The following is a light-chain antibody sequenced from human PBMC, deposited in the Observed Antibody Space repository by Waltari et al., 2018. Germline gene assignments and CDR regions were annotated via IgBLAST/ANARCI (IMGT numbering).Light chain of an antibody. CDR2: SAT. CDR1: QDVKNY. J-gene: IGKJ1*01. CDR3: QQNYGFPRT. V-gene: IGKV1D-8*03. Sequence: VIWVTPSPSLPSASTGETVPITCRASQDVKNYFAWYRQKPGKAPELLIYSATFWQTGVPARFSGSGSGTDFTLTISTLQSEDFAAYYCQQNYGFPRTFGQGTKVEV.